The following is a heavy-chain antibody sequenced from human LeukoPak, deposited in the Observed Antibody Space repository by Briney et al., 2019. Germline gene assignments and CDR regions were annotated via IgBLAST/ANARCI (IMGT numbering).Heavy chain of an antibody. V-gene: IGHV3-20*01. CDR2: INWNGGST. J-gene: IGHJ6*02. D-gene: IGHD3-10*02. Sequence: GGSLRLSCAASGFTFDDYGMSWVRQAPGKRLEWVSGINWNGGSTGYADSVKGRFTISRDNAKNSLYLQMNSLRAEGTALYHCARVLLGSGTYGMDVWGQGTTVTVSS. CDR3: ARVLLGSGTYGMDV. CDR1: GFTFDDYG.